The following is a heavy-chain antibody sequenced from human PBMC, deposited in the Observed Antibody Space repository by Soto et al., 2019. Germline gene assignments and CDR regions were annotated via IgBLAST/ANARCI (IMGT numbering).Heavy chain of an antibody. V-gene: IGHV3-30*03. CDR2: ISSDGSDK. D-gene: IGHD2-15*01. CDR1: GFTFSNFG. Sequence: QVQVVESGGGVVQPGRSLRLSCAASGFTFSNFGMHWVRQAPGKGLEWVAAISSDGSDKYYLDSVKGRFIISRDNSKNPLFLQMNSLRVEDTAVYYCVRGSDVARQELDYWGQGTLVTVSS. J-gene: IGHJ4*02. CDR3: VRGSDVARQELDY.